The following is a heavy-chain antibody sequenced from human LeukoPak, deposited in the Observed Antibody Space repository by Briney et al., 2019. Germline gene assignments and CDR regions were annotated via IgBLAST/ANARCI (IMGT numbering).Heavy chain of an antibody. Sequence: SVKVSCKASGGTFSSYAISWVRQAPGQGLEWMGRIIPIFGTANYAQKFQGRVTITTDESTSTAYMELISLRSEDTAVYYCARGEYGSGSYYLKSDYYYYYYMDVWGKGTTVTVSS. CDR2: IIPIFGTA. V-gene: IGHV1-69*05. D-gene: IGHD3-10*01. CDR1: GGTFSSYA. CDR3: ARGEYGSGSYYLKSDYYYYYYMDV. J-gene: IGHJ6*03.